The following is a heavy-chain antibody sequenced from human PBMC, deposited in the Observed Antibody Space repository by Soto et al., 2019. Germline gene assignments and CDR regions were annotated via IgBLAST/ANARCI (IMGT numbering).Heavy chain of an antibody. CDR1: GGTFSSYA. J-gene: IGHJ4*02. D-gene: IGHD3-22*01. CDR2: IIPIFGTA. V-gene: IGHV1-69*01. CDR3: ASTSALSYYYDSSGYFDY. Sequence: SCKASGGTFSSYAISWVRQAPGQGLEWMGGIIPIFGTANYAQKFQGRVTITADESTSTAYMELSSLRSEDTAVYYCASTSALSYYYDSSGYFDYWGQGTLVTVSS.